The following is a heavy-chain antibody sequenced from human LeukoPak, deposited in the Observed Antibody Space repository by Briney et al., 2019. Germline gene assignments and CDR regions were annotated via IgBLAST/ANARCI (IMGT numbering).Heavy chain of an antibody. Sequence: GGSLRLSCAASGFTFSDYIMNWVRQAPGKGLEWVASISRNSTYIHYADSVKGRFTISRDNARNSLLLQMNSLRAEDTAIYYCARDEGYYFDSWGQGTQVTVSS. V-gene: IGHV3-21*01. CDR2: ISRNSTYI. J-gene: IGHJ4*02. CDR1: GFTFSDYI. CDR3: ARDEGYYFDS.